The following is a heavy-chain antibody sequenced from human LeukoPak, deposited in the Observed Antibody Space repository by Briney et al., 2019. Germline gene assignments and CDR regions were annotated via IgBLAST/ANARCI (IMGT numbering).Heavy chain of an antibody. CDR1: GGSISSYY. Sequence: PSETLSLTCTVSGGSISSYYWSWIRQPAGKGLEWIGRIYTSGSTNYNPSLKSRVTMSVDTSTNQLSLKLSSVTAADTAVYYCARSPGGSGYYSDWYFDLWGRGTLVTVSS. CDR3: ARSPGGSGYYSDWYFDL. CDR2: IYTSGST. V-gene: IGHV4-4*07. J-gene: IGHJ2*01. D-gene: IGHD3-3*01.